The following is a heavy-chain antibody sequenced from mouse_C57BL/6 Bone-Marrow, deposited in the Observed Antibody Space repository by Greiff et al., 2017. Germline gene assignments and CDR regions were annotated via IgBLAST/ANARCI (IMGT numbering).Heavy chain of an antibody. V-gene: IGHV5-9-1*02. CDR3: TREPPWFAY. CDR2: ISSGGDYI. Sequence: DVKLVESGAGLVKPGGSLKLSCAASGFTFSSYAMSWVRQTPEKRLEWVAYISSGGDYIYYADTVKGRFTISRDNARNTLYLQMSSLKSEDTAMYYCTREPPWFAYWGQGTLVTVSA. CDR1: GFTFSSYA. J-gene: IGHJ3*01.